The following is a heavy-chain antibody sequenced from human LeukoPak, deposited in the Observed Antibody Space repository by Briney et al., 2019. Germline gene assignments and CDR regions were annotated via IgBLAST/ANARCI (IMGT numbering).Heavy chain of an antibody. Sequence: GRSLRLSCAASGFTFDDYAMHWVRQAPGKGLEWVSGISWSSGSIGYADSVKGRFTISRDNAKNSLYLQMNSLRAEDTALYYCAKGILHDTAMVNYFDYWGQGTLVTVSS. CDR2: ISWSSGSI. CDR3: AKGILHDTAMVNYFDY. D-gene: IGHD5-18*01. J-gene: IGHJ4*02. V-gene: IGHV3-9*01. CDR1: GFTFDDYA.